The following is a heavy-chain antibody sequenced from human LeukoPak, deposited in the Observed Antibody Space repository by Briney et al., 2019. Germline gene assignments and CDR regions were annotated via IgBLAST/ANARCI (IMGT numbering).Heavy chain of an antibody. CDR3: AKDYGPEYASGSSYFDY. CDR2: VVHDGRNK. CDR1: GFTFRTYG. D-gene: IGHD3-10*01. Sequence: GRSLRLSCAASGFTFRTYGMHWVRQAPGKGLEWVAVVVHDGRNKYYGDSVKGRFTISRDNSKNMVYLQMNSLRAEDTARYYCAKDYGPEYASGSSYFDYWGQGTPVTVSS. J-gene: IGHJ4*02. V-gene: IGHV3-30*18.